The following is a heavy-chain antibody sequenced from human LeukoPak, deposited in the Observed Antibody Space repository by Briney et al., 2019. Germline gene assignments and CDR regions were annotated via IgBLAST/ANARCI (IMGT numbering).Heavy chain of an antibody. J-gene: IGHJ4*02. D-gene: IGHD3-10*01. Sequence: GGSLRLSCAASGFTFSNYAMSWVRQAPGKGLEWVSAISGSASSTYYADSVKGRFTISRDNSKNTLYLQMNSLRGEDTAIYFCTKGDPIVRGVRGFDYWGQGTLVTVSS. V-gene: IGHV3-23*01. CDR1: GFTFSNYA. CDR3: TKGDPIVRGVRGFDY. CDR2: ISGSASST.